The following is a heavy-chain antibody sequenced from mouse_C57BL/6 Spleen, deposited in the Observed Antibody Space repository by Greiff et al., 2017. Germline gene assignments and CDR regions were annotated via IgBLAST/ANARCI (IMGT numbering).Heavy chain of an antibody. CDR1: GFTFSNYW. Sequence: VHLVESGGGLVQPGGSMKLSCVASGFTFSNYWLNWVRQSPETGLEWVAQLSLKSDNYATHYAESVKGRFTISRDDSKSSVYLQMNNLRAEDTGIYYCTREIPYYYGSSYGFDDWGQGTTLTVSS. J-gene: IGHJ2*01. V-gene: IGHV6-3*01. CDR3: TREIPYYYGSSYGFDD. CDR2: LSLKSDNYAT. D-gene: IGHD1-1*01.